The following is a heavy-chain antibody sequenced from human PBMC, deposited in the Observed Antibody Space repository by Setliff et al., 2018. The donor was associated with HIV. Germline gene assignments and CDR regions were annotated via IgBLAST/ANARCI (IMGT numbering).Heavy chain of an antibody. CDR3: ARGLRGVIKGRYYYMDV. Sequence: ASVKVSCKASGGNLSTYGISWVRQAPGQGLEWMGGIIPLFNTSDYVQKFQGRLTITADESTSTAYMELRSLESEDSAVYYCARGLRGVIKGRYYYMDVWGKGTTVTVSS. CDR1: GGNLSTYG. CDR2: IIPLFNTS. D-gene: IGHD3-10*01. J-gene: IGHJ6*03. V-gene: IGHV1-69*13.